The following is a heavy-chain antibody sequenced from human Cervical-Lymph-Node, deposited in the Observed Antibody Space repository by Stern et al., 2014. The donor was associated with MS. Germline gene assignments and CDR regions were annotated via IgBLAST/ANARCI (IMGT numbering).Heavy chain of an antibody. CDR1: GYTFTSYA. CDR2: INTNTGNP. J-gene: IGHJ4*02. V-gene: IGHV7-4-1*02. Sequence: VQLVESGSELKKPGASVKVSCKASGYTFTSYAMNWVRQAPGQGLEWMGWINTNTGNPTYAQGFTGRFVFSLDTSVSTAYLQISSLKAEDTAVYYCASGAMGDFWSGYSYFDYWGQGTLVTGSS. CDR3: ASGAMGDFWSGYSYFDY. D-gene: IGHD3-3*01.